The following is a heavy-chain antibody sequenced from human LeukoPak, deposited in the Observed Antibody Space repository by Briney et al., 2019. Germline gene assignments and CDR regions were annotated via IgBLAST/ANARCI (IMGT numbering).Heavy chain of an antibody. CDR1: GFTFSNYW. Sequence: HPGGSLRLSCAASGFTFSNYWMHWVRQAPGKGLVWVSRINSDGINTSYADSVKGRFTISRDNAKNSLYLQMNSLRAEDTAVYYCATASGDYWGQGTLVTVSS. J-gene: IGHJ4*02. CDR3: ATASGDY. CDR2: INSDGINT. V-gene: IGHV3-74*01.